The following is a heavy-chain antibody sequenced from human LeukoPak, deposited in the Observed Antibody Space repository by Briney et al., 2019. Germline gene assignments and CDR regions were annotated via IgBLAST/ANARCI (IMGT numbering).Heavy chain of an antibody. V-gene: IGHV4-61*02. CDR1: GGSISSGSYY. CDR3: ASSDFWSGSGYYYYYMDV. D-gene: IGHD3-3*01. Sequence: SQTLSLTCTVSGGSISSGSYYWSWIRQPAGKGLEWIGRIYTSGSTNYNPSLKSRVTISVDTSKNQFSLKLGSVTAADTAVYYCASSDFWSGSGYYYYYMDVWGKGTTVTVSS. CDR2: IYTSGST. J-gene: IGHJ6*03.